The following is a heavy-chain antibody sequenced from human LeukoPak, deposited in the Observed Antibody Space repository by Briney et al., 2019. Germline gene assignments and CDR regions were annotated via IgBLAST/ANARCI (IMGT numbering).Heavy chain of an antibody. V-gene: IGHV3-21*05. J-gene: IGHJ4*02. CDR3: ARVICTGGSCFQNDY. CDR2: INSGATSE. D-gene: IGHD2-8*02. Sequence: GGSLRLSCTASGFTFSNYAMNWVRQAPGKGLQWVAYINSGATSEYYADSVKGRFTISRDNAKNSLYLQMNSLGVQDTAIYYCARVICTGGSCFQNDYWGQGTLVTVSS. CDR1: GFTFSNYA.